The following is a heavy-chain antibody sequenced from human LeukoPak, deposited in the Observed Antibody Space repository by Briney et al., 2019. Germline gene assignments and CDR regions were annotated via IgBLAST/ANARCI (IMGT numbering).Heavy chain of an antibody. CDR2: IKQDGSEK. V-gene: IGHV3-7*01. Sequence: GGSLRLSCAASGFTFSSYWMSWVRQAPGKGLEWVANIKQDGSEKYDVDSVKGRFTISRDNAKNSLYLQMNSLRAEDTAVYYCAREWAYYYDSSEGAFDIWGQGTMVTVSS. D-gene: IGHD3-22*01. J-gene: IGHJ3*02. CDR1: GFTFSSYW. CDR3: AREWAYYYDSSEGAFDI.